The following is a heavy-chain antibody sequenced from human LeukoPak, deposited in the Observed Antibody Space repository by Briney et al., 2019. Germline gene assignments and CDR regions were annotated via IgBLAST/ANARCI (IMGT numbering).Heavy chain of an antibody. CDR2: IIPIFGTA. CDR3: ARGGYSGSYFKYWYFDL. Sequence: ASVKVSCKASGGTFSSYAISWVRQARGQGLEWMGGIIPIFGTANYAQKFQGRVTITADESTSTAYMELSSLRSEDTAVYYCARGGYSGSYFKYWYFDLWGRGTLVTVSS. CDR1: GGTFSSYA. J-gene: IGHJ2*01. D-gene: IGHD1-26*01. V-gene: IGHV1-69*13.